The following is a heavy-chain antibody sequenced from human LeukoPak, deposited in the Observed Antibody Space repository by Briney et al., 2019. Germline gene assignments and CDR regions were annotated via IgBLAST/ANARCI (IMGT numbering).Heavy chain of an antibody. D-gene: IGHD7-27*01. CDR3: ARDYTGGWNDF. J-gene: IGHJ4*02. Sequence: GGSLRLSCAASGFTVSSNYMSWVRQAPGKGLEWVSVIYSGGSTYYADSVKGRFTISRDNARNSLYLQMNNLRADDTAVYYCARDYTGGWNDFWGQGTLVTVSS. CDR2: IYSGGST. V-gene: IGHV3-53*01. CDR1: GFTVSSNY.